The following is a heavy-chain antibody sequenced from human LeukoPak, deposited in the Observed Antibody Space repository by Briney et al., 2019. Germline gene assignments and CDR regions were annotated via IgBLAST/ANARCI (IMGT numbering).Heavy chain of an antibody. V-gene: IGHV3-9*01. CDR3: AKESYCSGGSCYSSVIGDWHYYGMDV. D-gene: IGHD2-15*01. CDR1: GFTFDDYA. J-gene: IGHJ6*02. Sequence: PGRSLRLSCAASGFTFDDYAMHWVRQAPGKGLEWVSGISWNSGSIGYADSVKGRFTISRDNAKNSLYLQMNSLRAEDTALYYCAKESYCSGGSCYSSVIGDWHYYGMDVWGQGTTVTVSS. CDR2: ISWNSGSI.